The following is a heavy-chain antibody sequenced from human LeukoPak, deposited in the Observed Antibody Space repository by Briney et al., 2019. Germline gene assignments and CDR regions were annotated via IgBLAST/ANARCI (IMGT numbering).Heavy chain of an antibody. Sequence: SVKVSCKASGGTFSSYTISWVRQAPGQGLEWMGRIIPIFGTANYAQKFQGRVTITTDESTSTAYMELSSLRSEDTAVYYCARDLSYGSGSYYDYWGQGTLVTVSS. CDR3: ARDLSYGSGSYYDY. CDR2: IIPIFGTA. V-gene: IGHV1-69*05. D-gene: IGHD3-10*01. CDR1: GGTFSSYT. J-gene: IGHJ4*02.